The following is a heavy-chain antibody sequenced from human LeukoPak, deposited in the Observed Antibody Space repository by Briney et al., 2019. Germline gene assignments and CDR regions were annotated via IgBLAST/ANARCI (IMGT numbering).Heavy chain of an antibody. CDR1: GFTFSSYA. J-gene: IGHJ4*02. CDR3: AKDLADPVGYYFDY. D-gene: IGHD2-15*01. V-gene: IGHV3-23*01. CDR2: ISGSGGST. Sequence: GSLSLSCAASGFTFSSYAMSWVRPAPGKGLEWVSAISGSGGSTYYADSVKGRFTISRDNSKNTLYLQMNSLRAEDTAVYYCAKDLADPVGYYFDYWGQGTLVTVSS.